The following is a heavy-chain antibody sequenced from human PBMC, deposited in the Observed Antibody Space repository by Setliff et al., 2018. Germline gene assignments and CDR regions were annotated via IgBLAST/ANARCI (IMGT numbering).Heavy chain of an antibody. D-gene: IGHD3-16*01. CDR2: INPKTGGT. J-gene: IGHJ3*01. CDR1: GYTFTGYY. Sequence: GASVKVSCKASGYTFTGYYMHWVRQAPGQGLEWMGWINPKTGGTNLAQKFQGWVSMTRDTSITTAYMELSRLTSDDMAVYFCARSDHLVVDGFDVLGQGTMVTVSS. CDR3: ARSDHLVVDGFDV. V-gene: IGHV1-2*04.